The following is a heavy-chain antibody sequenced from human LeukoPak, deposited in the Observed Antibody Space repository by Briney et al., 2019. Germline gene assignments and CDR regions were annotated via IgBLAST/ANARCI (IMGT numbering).Heavy chain of an antibody. D-gene: IGHD3-16*01. V-gene: IGHV5-51*04. J-gene: IGHJ5*02. CDR2: IYPGDSDT. Sequence: ESLKISCKGFGYSFTSYWIGWVPQIPGKGLEWMGSIYPGDSDTRYSPSFQGQLPISADKPISTPSLQWLSLKPSDTAMYFFARISPWGYWFDPWGQGTLVTVSS. CDR3: ARISPWGYWFDP. CDR1: GYSFTSYW.